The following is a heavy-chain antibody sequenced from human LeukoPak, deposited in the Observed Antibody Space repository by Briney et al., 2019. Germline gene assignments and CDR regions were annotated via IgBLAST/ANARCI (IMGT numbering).Heavy chain of an antibody. CDR2: IYYSGST. J-gene: IGHJ4*02. D-gene: IGHD1-1*01. CDR1: GGSISSTNYY. V-gene: IGHV4-39*07. CDR3: ARRYNWNDRWD. Sequence: SETLSLTCTVSGGSISSTNYYWGWIRQPPGKGLEWIGSIYYSGSTYYNPSLKSRLTISLDTSKNQSSLRLSSVTAADTAFYYCARRYNWNDRWDWGQGTLVTVSP.